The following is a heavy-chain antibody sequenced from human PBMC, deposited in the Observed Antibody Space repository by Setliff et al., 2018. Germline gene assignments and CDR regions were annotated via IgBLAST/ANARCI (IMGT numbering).Heavy chain of an antibody. J-gene: IGHJ4*02. CDR1: GGSVSTFY. V-gene: IGHV4-4*09. CDR3: AHSTTFDLHHDY. D-gene: IGHD3-9*01. Sequence: SENLSLTCRVSGGSVSTFYWTWIRQPPGKGLEWIGYIFTSGSTQYNPSLKSRATISRDTSSNQFSLKLFSVTAADTAVYYCAHSTTFDLHHDYWGQGALVTVSS. CDR2: IFTSGST.